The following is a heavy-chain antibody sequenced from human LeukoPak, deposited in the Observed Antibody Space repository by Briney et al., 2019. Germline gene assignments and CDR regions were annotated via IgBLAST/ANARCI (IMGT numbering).Heavy chain of an antibody. Sequence: GGSLRLSCAASGATFSSDEMNWVRQAPGKGLEWVSYISSSGNSMYYADSVKGRFTVSRDNAKKSLYLQMNSLRAEDTAVYYCARVFTSGFDPWGQGTLVTVST. CDR2: ISSSGNSM. CDR1: GATFSSDE. J-gene: IGHJ5*02. D-gene: IGHD2/OR15-2a*01. V-gene: IGHV3-48*03. CDR3: ARVFTSGFDP.